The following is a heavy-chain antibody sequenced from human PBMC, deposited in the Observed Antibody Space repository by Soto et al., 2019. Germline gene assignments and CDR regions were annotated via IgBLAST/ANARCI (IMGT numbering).Heavy chain of an antibody. CDR1: GDSLSIASAA. Sequence: SQTLSLSCAISGDSLSIASAASNWIRQSPSRGLEWQGRTYYRSQCYYDYPVSAKRPITINLDTSKNQFSMQMNTVTPEDTGVYYCARDIEGYCSSTTCYQTPQYFYGMDVWGQGTTVTVSS. CDR3: ARDIEGYCSSTTCYQTPQYFYGMDV. V-gene: IGHV6-1*01. D-gene: IGHD2-2*01. CDR2: TYYRSQCYY. J-gene: IGHJ6*02.